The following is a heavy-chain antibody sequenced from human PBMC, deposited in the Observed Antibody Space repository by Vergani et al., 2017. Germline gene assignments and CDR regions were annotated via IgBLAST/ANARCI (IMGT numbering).Heavy chain of an antibody. V-gene: IGHV4-39*01. CDR2: IYYSGST. CDR1: GGSISSSSYY. J-gene: IGHJ2*01. Sequence: QVQLQESGPGLVKPSETLSLTCTVSGGSISSSSYYWGWIRQPPGKGLEWIGSIYYSGSTYYNPSLKSRVTISVDTSKNQFSLKLSSVTAADTAVYYCARHRITMVRGVAPWYFDLWGRGTLVTVSS. CDR3: ARHRITMVRGVAPWYFDL. D-gene: IGHD3-10*01.